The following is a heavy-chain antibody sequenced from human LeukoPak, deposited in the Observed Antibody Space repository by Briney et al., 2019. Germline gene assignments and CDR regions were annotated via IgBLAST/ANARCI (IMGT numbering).Heavy chain of an antibody. Sequence: ETLSLTCTVTGGSISSSSSYWGWIRQPPGKGLEWVSVIYSGGSTYYADSVKGRFTISRDNAKNSLYLQMNSLRAEDTAVYYCARGSRFGVVERDAFDIWGQGTMVTVSS. D-gene: IGHD3-3*01. J-gene: IGHJ3*02. CDR2: IYSGGST. CDR3: ARGSRFGVVERDAFDI. V-gene: IGHV3-53*01. CDR1: GGSISSSSSY.